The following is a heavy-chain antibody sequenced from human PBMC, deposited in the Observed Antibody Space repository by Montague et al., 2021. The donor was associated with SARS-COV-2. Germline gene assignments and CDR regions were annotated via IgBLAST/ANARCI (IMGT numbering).Heavy chain of an antibody. J-gene: IGHJ6*02. CDR3: ARLLRSCTNGVCRTYYYYALDV. CDR1: GXSISGFY. CDR2: IYYSGST. D-gene: IGHD2-8*01. V-gene: IGHV4-59*01. Sequence: SETLSLTCTVSGXSISGFYWSWTRQPPGKGLEWIGYIYYSGSTKYNPSLESRVAVSVDRSKNQVSLKLTSVTAADTAVYYCARLLRSCTNGVCRTYYYYALDVWGQGTTVTVSS.